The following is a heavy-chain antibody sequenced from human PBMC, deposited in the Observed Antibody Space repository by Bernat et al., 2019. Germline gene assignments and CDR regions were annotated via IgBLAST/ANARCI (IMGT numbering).Heavy chain of an antibody. CDR3: ARDNYDSSGSGMDV. J-gene: IGHJ6*02. CDR1: GFTVSSNY. CDR2: IYSGGST. V-gene: IGHV3-66*01. Sequence: EVQLVESGGGLVQPGGSLRLSCAASGFTVSSNYMSWVHQAPGKGLEWVSVIYSGGSTYYADSVKGRFTISRDNSKNTLYLQMNSLRAEDTAVYYCARDNYDSSGSGMDVWGQGTTVTVSS. D-gene: IGHD3-22*01.